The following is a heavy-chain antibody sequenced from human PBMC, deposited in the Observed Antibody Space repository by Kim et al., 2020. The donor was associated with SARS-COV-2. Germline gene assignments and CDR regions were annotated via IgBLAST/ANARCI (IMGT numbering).Heavy chain of an antibody. CDR2: IIPIFGTA. CDR3: ARAGERQLVSSDFDY. CDR1: GGTFSSYA. Sequence: SVKVSCKASGGTFSSYAISWVRQAPGQGLEWMGGIIPIFGTANYAQKFQGRVTITADESTSTAYMELSSLRSEDTAVYYCARAGERQLVSSDFDYWGQGTLVTVSS. J-gene: IGHJ4*02. D-gene: IGHD6-6*01. V-gene: IGHV1-69*13.